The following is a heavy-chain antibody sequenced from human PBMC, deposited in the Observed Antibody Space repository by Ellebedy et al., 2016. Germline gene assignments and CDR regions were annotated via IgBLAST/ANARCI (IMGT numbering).Heavy chain of an antibody. V-gene: IGHV3-30-3*01. J-gene: IGHJ3*02. D-gene: IGHD1-26*01. CDR3: LAEVGSRAFHI. Sequence: GESLKISCAASGFTFSSHAMHWVRQSPGKGLEWVAIISYDESYKDHADSVKGRFTISRDNSKNTLYLQINSLREEDTAIYYCLAEVGSRAFHIWGQGTMVTVSS. CDR2: ISYDESYK. CDR1: GFTFSSHA.